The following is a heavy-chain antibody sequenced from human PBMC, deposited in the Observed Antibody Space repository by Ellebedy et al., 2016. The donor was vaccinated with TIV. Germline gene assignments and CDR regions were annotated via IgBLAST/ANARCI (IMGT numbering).Heavy chain of an antibody. CDR3: ARQYCSDRSCCAFEV. CDR2: IYSSGNT. V-gene: IGHV4-59*11. Sequence: MPSETLSLTCAVSGGSLSGHYWSWNRQPPGKGLEWIGYIYSSGNTKYSPSLESRITISRDTSKNQFSLSLSSVTAADTAVYYCARQYCSDRSCCAFEVWGQGTLVTVSS. D-gene: IGHD2-15*01. J-gene: IGHJ4*02. CDR1: GGSLSGHY.